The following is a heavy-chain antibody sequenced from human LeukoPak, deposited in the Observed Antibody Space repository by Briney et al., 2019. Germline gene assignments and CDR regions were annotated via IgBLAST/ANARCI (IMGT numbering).Heavy chain of an antibody. V-gene: IGHV1-18*01. D-gene: IGHD6-6*01. CDR1: GYTFSSYG. J-gene: IGHJ4*02. CDR3: ARDGPTRIAARPSDY. CDR2: ISAYNGNT. Sequence: GASVKVSCKASGYTFSSYGISWVRQAPGQGLEWMGWISAYNGNTNYAQKLQGRVTVTTDTSTSTAYMELRSLRSDDTAVYYCARDGPTRIAARPSDYWGQGTLVTVSS.